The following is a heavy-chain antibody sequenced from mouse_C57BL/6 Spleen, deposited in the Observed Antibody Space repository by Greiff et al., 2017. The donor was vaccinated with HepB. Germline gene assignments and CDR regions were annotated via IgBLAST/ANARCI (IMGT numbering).Heavy chain of an antibody. V-gene: IGHV2-5*01. D-gene: IGHD2-2*01. Sequence: VQRVESGPGLVQPSQSLSITCTVSGFSLTSYGVHWVRQSPGKGLEWLGVIWRGGSTDYNAAFMSRLSITKDNSKSQVFFKMNSLQADDTAIYYCASMVTTNYAMDYWGQGTSVTVSS. CDR3: ASMVTTNYAMDY. J-gene: IGHJ4*01. CDR2: IWRGGST. CDR1: GFSLTSYG.